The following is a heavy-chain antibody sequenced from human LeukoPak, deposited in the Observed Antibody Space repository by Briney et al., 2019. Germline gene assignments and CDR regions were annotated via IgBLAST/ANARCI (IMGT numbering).Heavy chain of an antibody. V-gene: IGHV1-69*06. Sequence: GASVKVSCKASGYTFTSYGISWVRQAPGQGLEWMGGIIPIFGTANYAQKFQGRVTITADKSTSTAYMELSSLRSEDTAVYYCARSSMIVVGAFDIWGQGTMVTVSS. CDR1: GYTFTSYG. CDR3: ARSSMIVVGAFDI. D-gene: IGHD3-22*01. CDR2: IIPIFGTA. J-gene: IGHJ3*02.